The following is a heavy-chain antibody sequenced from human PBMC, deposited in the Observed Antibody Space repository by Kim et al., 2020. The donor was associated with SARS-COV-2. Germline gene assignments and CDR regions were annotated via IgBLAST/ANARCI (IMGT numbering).Heavy chain of an antibody. J-gene: IGHJ5*02. V-gene: IGHV4-39*01. Sequence: SESLSLTCTVSGCSISSSSFYWGWIRQPPGMGLEWIVSIYYSGSTYYNPFLKSRDTISADTSKNQSSLKLSAVTAADTAVYYCGKLPGNWNASFWFDLWGQGTLVSVSS. D-gene: IGHD1-20*01. CDR3: GKLPGNWNASFWFDL. CDR2: IYYSGST. CDR1: GCSISSSSFY.